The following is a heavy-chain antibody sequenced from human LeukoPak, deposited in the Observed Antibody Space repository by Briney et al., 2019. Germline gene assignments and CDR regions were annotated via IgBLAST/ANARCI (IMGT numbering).Heavy chain of an antibody. V-gene: IGHV4-59*08. Sequence: SETLSLTCTVSGGSISTYYWSWIRQPPGKGLECLGFIFRTGTTNYNPSLKSRVTISVDTSKNQFSLKLSSVTAADTAIYYCARTYCGTNACPFDHWGQGNLVTVSS. CDR1: GGSISTYY. J-gene: IGHJ4*02. CDR3: ARTYCGTNACPFDH. CDR2: IFRTGTT. D-gene: IGHD2-21*01.